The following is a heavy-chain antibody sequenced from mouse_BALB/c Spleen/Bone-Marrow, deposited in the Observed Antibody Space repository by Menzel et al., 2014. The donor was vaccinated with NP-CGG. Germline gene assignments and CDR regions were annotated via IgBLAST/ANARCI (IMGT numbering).Heavy chain of an antibody. J-gene: IGHJ4*01. V-gene: IGHV5-15*02. CDR3: ATIYYGNSYAMDY. CDR1: GFTFSDYG. D-gene: IGHD2-1*01. CDR2: ISNLAYSI. Sequence: EVQLVESGGGLVQPGGSRKLSCAASGFTFSDYGMAWVRQAPGKGPEWVAFISNLAYSIYYADTVTGRFTFSRENAKNTLYLEMSSLRSEDTAMYYCATIYYGNSYAMDYWGQGTSVTVSS.